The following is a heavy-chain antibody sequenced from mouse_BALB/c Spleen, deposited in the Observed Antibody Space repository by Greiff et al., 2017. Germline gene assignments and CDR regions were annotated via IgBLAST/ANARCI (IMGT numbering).Heavy chain of an antibody. CDR1: GFTFSSYA. Sequence: EVQRVESGGGLVKPGGSLKLSCAASGFTFSSYAMSWVRQTPEKRLEWVASISSGGSTYYPDSVKGRFTISRDNARNILYLQMSSLRSEDTAMYYCARGGDYGSSWAYWGQGTLVTVSA. CDR3: ARGGDYGSSWAY. D-gene: IGHD1-1*01. J-gene: IGHJ3*01. CDR2: ISSGGST. V-gene: IGHV5-6-5*01.